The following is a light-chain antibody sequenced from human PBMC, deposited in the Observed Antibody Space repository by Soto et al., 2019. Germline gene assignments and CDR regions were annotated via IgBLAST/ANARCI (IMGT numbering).Light chain of an antibody. CDR3: QQSYSTPT. CDR2: AAS. Sequence: IQMTQSPSSLSGSLGDRVTITCRASQSISNYLNWYQQKPGKAPKLLIYAASSLQSGVPSRFSGSGSGTDFTLTISSLQPEDFATYYCQQSYSTPTFGQGTKVDIK. J-gene: IGKJ1*01. V-gene: IGKV1-39*01. CDR1: QSISNY.